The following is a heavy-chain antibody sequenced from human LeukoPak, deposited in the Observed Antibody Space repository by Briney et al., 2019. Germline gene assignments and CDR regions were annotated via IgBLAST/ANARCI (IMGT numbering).Heavy chain of an antibody. V-gene: IGHV3-11*06. Sequence: RGSLRLSCAASGFTFSDYYMSWIRQAPGKGLEWVSYISSSSSYTNYADSVKGRFTISRDNAKNSLYLQMNSLRAEDTAVYYCARDKEESSGWYAYYYYGMDVWGKGTTVTVSS. J-gene: IGHJ6*04. CDR3: ARDKEESSGWYAYYYYGMDV. D-gene: IGHD6-19*01. CDR1: GFTFSDYY. CDR2: ISSSSSYT.